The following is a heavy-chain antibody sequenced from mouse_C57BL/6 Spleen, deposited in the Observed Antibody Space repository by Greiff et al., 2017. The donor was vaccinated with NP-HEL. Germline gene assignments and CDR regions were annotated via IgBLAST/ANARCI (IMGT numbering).Heavy chain of an antibody. D-gene: IGHD2-1*01. CDR3: ARNLIYGNYGWFAY. CDR1: GYTFTSYD. CDR2: IYPRDGST. J-gene: IGHJ3*01. V-gene: IGHV1-85*01. Sequence: QVQLKQSGPELVKPGASVKLSCKASGYTFTSYDINWVKQRPGQGLEWIGWIYPRDGSTKYNEKFKGKATLTVDTSSSTAYMELHSLTSEDSAVYFCARNLIYGNYGWFAYWGQGTLVTVSA.